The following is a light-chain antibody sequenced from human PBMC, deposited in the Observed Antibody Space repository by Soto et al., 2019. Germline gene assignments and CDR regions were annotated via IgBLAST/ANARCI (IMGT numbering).Light chain of an antibody. CDR1: QSVSGN. Sequence: EIVMTQSPATLSVSPGERATLSCRASQSVSGNLAWYQQKPGQTPRLLIYGTSIRATGVPARFSGGGSGTEFTLTISSLQPDDFATYYCQQYNSYWTFGQGTKVDIK. CDR3: QQYNSYWT. J-gene: IGKJ1*01. CDR2: GTS. V-gene: IGKV3-15*01.